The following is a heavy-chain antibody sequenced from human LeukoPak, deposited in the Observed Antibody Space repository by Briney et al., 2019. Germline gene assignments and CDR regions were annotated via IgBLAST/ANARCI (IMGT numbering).Heavy chain of an antibody. V-gene: IGHV4-31*03. CDR2: IYYSGST. D-gene: IGHD6-13*01. J-gene: IGHJ4*02. CDR1: GGSTSRGGYY. Sequence: SETLSLTCTVSGGSTSRGGYYWSWIRQYPEKGLEWIGNIYYSGSTYYNPSLKRRLTISVDTSKNQFSLNLTSVTAADTAVYYCARAPGIALTGTSYFDYWGQGTLVTVSS. CDR3: ARAPGIALTGTSYFDY.